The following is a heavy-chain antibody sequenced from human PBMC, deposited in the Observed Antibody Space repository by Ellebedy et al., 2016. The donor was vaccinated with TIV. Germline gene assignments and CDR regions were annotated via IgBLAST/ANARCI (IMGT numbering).Heavy chain of an antibody. V-gene: IGHV1-18*04. D-gene: IGHD3-10*01. Sequence: AASVKVSCKTSGHTFIVYDMSWVRQAPGQGLQWMGWITPYNANTDYAQNLQGRVTMTTDTSTNTVYMELRSLRSDDTAVYYCAREGSGSYYDEFYFDYWGQGTLVTVSS. CDR2: ITPYNANT. CDR3: AREGSGSYYDEFYFDY. J-gene: IGHJ4*02. CDR1: GHTFIVYD.